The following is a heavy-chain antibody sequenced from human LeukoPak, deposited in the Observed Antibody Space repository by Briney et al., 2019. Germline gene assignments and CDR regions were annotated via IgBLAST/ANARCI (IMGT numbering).Heavy chain of an antibody. Sequence: PSETLSLTCTVPGGSISSYYWSWIRQPAGKGLEWIGRIYTSGSTNYNPSLKSRVTMSVDTSKNQFSLKLSSVTAADTAVYYCARGHFWSGYYYFDYWGQGTLVTVSS. CDR1: GGSISSYY. V-gene: IGHV4-4*07. CDR2: IYTSGST. D-gene: IGHD3-3*01. J-gene: IGHJ4*02. CDR3: ARGHFWSGYYYFDY.